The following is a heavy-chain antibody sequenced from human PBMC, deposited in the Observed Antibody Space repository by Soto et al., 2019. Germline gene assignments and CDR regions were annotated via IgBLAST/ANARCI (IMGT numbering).Heavy chain of an antibody. Sequence: GASVKLSCKASGYTFTSYAMHWVRQAPGQRLEWMGWINAGNGNTKYSQKFQGRVTITRDTSASTAYMELSSLRSEDTAVYYCARGGRITMVRGVIRWFDPWGQGTLVTVSS. V-gene: IGHV1-3*01. CDR1: GYTFTSYA. CDR3: ARGGRITMVRGVIRWFDP. D-gene: IGHD3-10*01. CDR2: INAGNGNT. J-gene: IGHJ5*02.